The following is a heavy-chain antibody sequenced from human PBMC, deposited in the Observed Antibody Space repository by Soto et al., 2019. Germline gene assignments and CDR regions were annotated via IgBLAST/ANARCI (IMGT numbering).Heavy chain of an antibody. CDR1: GFTFSSYG. D-gene: IGHD3-3*01. J-gene: IGHJ4*02. CDR2: ISYDGSNK. CDR3: AKGRDFWSGYYTVDY. V-gene: IGHV3-30*18. Sequence: QVQLAESGGGVVQPGRSLRLSCAASGFTFSSYGMHWVRQAPGKGLEWVAVISYDGSNKYYADSVKGRFTISRDNSKNTLYLQMNSLRAEDTAVYYCAKGRDFWSGYYTVDYWGQGTLVTVSS.